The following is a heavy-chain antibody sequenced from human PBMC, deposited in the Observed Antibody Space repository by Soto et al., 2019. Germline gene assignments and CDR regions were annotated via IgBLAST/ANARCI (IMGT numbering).Heavy chain of an antibody. V-gene: IGHV1-69*01. D-gene: IGHD5-12*01. J-gene: IGHJ4*02. CDR3: ARVGVDVVATAAFDY. CDR1: GGTFNNYA. CDR2: IIPIIGTA. Sequence: QVQLVQSGAEVKKPGSSVKVSCKASGGTFNNYAISWVRQAPGQGLEWMGGIIPIIGTADYAHKFQGRLASSADESTGTTFMELSSLRSEDTALYYCARVGVDVVATAAFDYWGQGPLVTVSS.